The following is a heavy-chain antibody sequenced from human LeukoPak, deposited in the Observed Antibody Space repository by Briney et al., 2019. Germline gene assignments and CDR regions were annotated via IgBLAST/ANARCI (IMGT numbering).Heavy chain of an antibody. Sequence: PGGSLRLSCAASGFTFSSYSMNWGRQAPGKGLEWVSSIRSSSSYISYADSVKGRFTISRDNSKNTLYLQMNSLRAEDTAVYYCASLEDLIVGAIYFDYWGQGTLVTVSS. V-gene: IGHV3-21*04. D-gene: IGHD1-26*01. CDR2: IRSSSSYI. CDR3: ASLEDLIVGAIYFDY. CDR1: GFTFSSYS. J-gene: IGHJ4*02.